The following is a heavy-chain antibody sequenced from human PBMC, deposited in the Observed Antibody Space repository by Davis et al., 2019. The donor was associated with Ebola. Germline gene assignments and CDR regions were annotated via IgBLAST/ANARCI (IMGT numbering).Heavy chain of an antibody. J-gene: IGHJ2*01. D-gene: IGHD4/OR15-4a*01. CDR2: MNPDSGNT. V-gene: IGHV1-8*02. CDR3: ARPIEKRCSPGCFDL. Sequence: ASVKASCKASGGTFSSYGISWVRQATRQGLEWMGWMNPDSGNTGYASKFQGRVTMTRNNSITTAYMELSSLSSEDTAVYYCARPIEKRCSPGCFDLWGRGTLVTVSS. CDR1: GGTFSSYG.